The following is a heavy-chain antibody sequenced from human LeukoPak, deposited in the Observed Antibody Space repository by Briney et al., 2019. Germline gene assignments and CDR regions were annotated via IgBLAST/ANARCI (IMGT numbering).Heavy chain of an antibody. CDR1: GYTVTGYY. Sequence: ASVKVSCKASGYTVTGYYMHWVRQAPGQGLEWMGWINPNSGGTNYAQKFQGRVTMTRDTSISTAYMELSRLRSDDTAVYYCARVGGKYGDLNFDYWGQGTLVTVSS. CDR3: ARVGGKYGDLNFDY. J-gene: IGHJ4*02. D-gene: IGHD4-17*01. CDR2: INPNSGGT. V-gene: IGHV1-2*02.